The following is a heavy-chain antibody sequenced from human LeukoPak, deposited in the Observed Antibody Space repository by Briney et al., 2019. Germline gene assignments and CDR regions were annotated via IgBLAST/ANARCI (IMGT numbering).Heavy chain of an antibody. CDR2: ISFDESNK. Sequence: GGSLRLSCAASGFTFTTYGMHWVRQAPGKGLEWVAFISFDESNKFYADSVKGRFTISRDNAKNSLYLQMNSLRAEDTAVYYCARPGESGYVSNGLDVWGQGTTVTVSS. CDR3: ARPGESGYVSNGLDV. CDR1: GFTFTTYG. D-gene: IGHD5-12*01. J-gene: IGHJ6*02. V-gene: IGHV3-30*03.